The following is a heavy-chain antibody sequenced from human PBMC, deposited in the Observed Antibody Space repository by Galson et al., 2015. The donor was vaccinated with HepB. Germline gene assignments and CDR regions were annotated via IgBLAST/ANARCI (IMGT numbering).Heavy chain of an antibody. D-gene: IGHD4-17*01. CDR1: GGTFSSYA. J-gene: IGHJ4*02. CDR2: IIPIFGTA. V-gene: IGHV1-69*13. Sequence: SVKVSCKASGGTFSSYAISWVRQAPGQGLEWMGGIIPIFGTANYAQKFQGRVTITADESTSTAYMELSSLRSGDTAVYYCARGGPTVTYYFDYWGQGTLVTVSS. CDR3: ARGGPTVTYYFDY.